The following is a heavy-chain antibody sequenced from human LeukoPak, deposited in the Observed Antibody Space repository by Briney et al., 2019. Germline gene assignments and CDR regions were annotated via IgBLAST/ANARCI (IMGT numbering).Heavy chain of an antibody. D-gene: IGHD3-10*01. V-gene: IGHV4-38-2*02. Sequence: SETLSLTCSVSGYSIASDYYWGWIRQPPGKRLEWIGSIYDSGITYYNPSLKSRVTISVDTSKNQFSLRLSSVTAADTAVYYCARVMVGVRGLHFDDWGQGTLVTVSS. CDR1: GYSIASDYY. J-gene: IGHJ4*02. CDR3: ARVMVGVRGLHFDD. CDR2: IYDSGIT.